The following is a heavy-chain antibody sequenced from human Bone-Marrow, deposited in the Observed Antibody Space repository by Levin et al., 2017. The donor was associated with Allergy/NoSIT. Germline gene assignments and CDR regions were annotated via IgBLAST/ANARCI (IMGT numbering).Heavy chain of an antibody. CDR3: AKDMFDRCGDTCYSPFDS. V-gene: IGHV3-43*01. CDR1: GFPFDDYT. D-gene: IGHD2-15*01. J-gene: IGHJ4*02. Sequence: GGSLRLSCAASGFPFDDYTMHWVRQVPGKGLEWVSLITWDGGSTLYADSVKGRFTISRDNSKKSLFLKMSSLTTEDTALYYCAKDMFDRCGDTCYSPFDSWSQGSLVMVSS. CDR2: ITWDGGST.